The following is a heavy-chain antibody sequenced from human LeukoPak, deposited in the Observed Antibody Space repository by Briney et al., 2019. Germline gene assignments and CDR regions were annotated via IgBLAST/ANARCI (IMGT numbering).Heavy chain of an antibody. D-gene: IGHD2-8*02. CDR3: AKDTTCNGGACYYMDV. CDR1: EFTFSSYA. J-gene: IGHJ6*03. CDR2: ISGSDGST. V-gene: IGHV3-23*01. Sequence: PGGSLRLSCVASEFTFSSYAMTWVRQAPGKGLEWVSSISGSDGSTYYADYVKGRFTISRDNSKNTLYLQMNSLRVEDTAVFYCAKDTTCNGGACYYMDVWGKGTTVTVSS.